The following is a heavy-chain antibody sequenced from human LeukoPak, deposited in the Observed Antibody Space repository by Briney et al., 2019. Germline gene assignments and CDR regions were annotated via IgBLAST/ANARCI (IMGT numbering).Heavy chain of an antibody. CDR2: IYYSGST. CDR3: ATELRYFDWLPYDWFDP. V-gene: IGHV4-39*07. J-gene: IGHJ5*02. Sequence: SETLSLTCTVSGGSISRSSYYWAWIRQPPGKGLEWIGSIYYSGSTHYNPSLKSRVTISVDTSKNQFSLKLSSVTAADTAVYYCATELRYFDWLPYDWFDPWGQGTLVTVSS. CDR1: GGSISRSSYY. D-gene: IGHD3-9*01.